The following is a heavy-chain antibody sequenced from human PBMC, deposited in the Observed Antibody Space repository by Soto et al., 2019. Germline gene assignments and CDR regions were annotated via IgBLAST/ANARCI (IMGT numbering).Heavy chain of an antibody. V-gene: IGHV2-5*01. CDR2: IYWNDDK. Sequence: QITVKGSGPTLVKPTQTLTLTCSLSGISLSTSGVGLGWIRQTPGKALEWLALIYWNDDKHYTTSLKSRLTITKDTTKTQAVLTMNNMDPVETATYSCARGLASLPVFAFDVKGKGKVVTVSS. CDR1: GISLSTSGVG. J-gene: IGHJ3*01. CDR3: ARGLASLPVFAFDV. D-gene: IGHD3-3*02.